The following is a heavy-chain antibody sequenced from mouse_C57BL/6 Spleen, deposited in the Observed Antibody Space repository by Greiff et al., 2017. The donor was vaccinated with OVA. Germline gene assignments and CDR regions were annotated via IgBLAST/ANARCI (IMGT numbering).Heavy chain of an antibody. V-gene: IGHV5-9-1*02. Sequence: EVQVVESGEGLVKPGGSLKLSCAASGFTFSSYAMSWVRQTPEKRLEWVAYISSGGDYIYYADTVKGRFTISRDNARNTLYLQMSSLKSEDTAMYYCTSVCDGYPYYYAMDYWGQGTSVTVSS. D-gene: IGHD2-3*01. CDR2: ISSGGDYI. J-gene: IGHJ4*01. CDR3: TSVCDGYPYYYAMDY. CDR1: GFTFSSYA.